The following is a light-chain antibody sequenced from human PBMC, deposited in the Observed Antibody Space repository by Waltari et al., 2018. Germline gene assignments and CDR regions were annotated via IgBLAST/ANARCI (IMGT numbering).Light chain of an antibody. CDR3: QQLKTYPYT. V-gene: IGKV1-9*01. CDR2: AAS. CDR1: QGISSF. Sequence: IQLTQSPPSLSASIGDRVTIPCRASQGISSFLAWYQQKPGKAPELLIYAASTLESGVPSRFSGSGSGTDVTLTISSLQPEDFATYYCQQLKTYPYTFGQGTKLEIK. J-gene: IGKJ2*01.